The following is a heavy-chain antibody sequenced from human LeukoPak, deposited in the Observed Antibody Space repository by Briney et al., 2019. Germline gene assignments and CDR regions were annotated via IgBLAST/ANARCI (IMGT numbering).Heavy chain of an antibody. Sequence: SETLSLTCDVYGGSFSGYYWSWIRQPPGKGLEWIGEISHSGSTNYNPSLKSRVTISVDTSKNQFSLKLSSVTAADTAVYYCARGAEYYDFWSGYYYWFDPWGQGTLVTVSS. D-gene: IGHD3-3*01. V-gene: IGHV4-34*01. CDR3: ARGAEYYDFWSGYYYWFDP. CDR1: GGSFSGYY. J-gene: IGHJ5*02. CDR2: ISHSGST.